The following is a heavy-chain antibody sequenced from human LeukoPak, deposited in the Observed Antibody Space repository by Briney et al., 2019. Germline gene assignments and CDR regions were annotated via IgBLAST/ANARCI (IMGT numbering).Heavy chain of an antibody. D-gene: IGHD1-26*01. CDR2: IPPVINTA. CDR1: GGTFLSHT. V-gene: IGHV1-69*08. J-gene: IGHJ5*02. Sequence: SVKVSCKTSGGTFLSHTFSWVRQAPGQGLEWMGKIPPVINTANYAQTFQGRVSIYADKSTTTVYMDLSGLRPDDTAVYYCARVNLRGSNYNWFDPWGQGTRVTVSS. CDR3: ARVNLRGSNYNWFDP.